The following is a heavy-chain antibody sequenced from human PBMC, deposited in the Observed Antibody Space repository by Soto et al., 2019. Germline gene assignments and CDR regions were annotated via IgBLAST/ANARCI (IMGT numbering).Heavy chain of an antibody. V-gene: IGHV1-3*04. Sequence: QVHLVQSGAEVKKPGASVKVSCKASGNTFIGYAVHWLRLAPGQGLEWMGWINTDTGNTKYSQKFQGRLAISRDTSASTVYMELSSLKSQDTTVYYCARRVSGWVDPWGQGSLVTVSS. CDR1: GNTFIGYA. CDR3: ARRVSGWVDP. CDR2: INTDTGNT. J-gene: IGHJ5*02. D-gene: IGHD2-8*01.